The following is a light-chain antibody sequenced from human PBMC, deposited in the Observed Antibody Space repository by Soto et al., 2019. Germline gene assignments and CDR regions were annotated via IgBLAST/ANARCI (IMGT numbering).Light chain of an antibody. CDR1: SSDVGGYNY. V-gene: IGLV2-14*03. CDR3: NSYTSSSTLV. J-gene: IGLJ2*01. Sequence: QPASVSGSPGQSITISCTGTSSDVGGYNYVSWYQHHPGKAPKLMIYDVTNRPSGVSDRFSGSKSGNTASLTISGLQAEDEADYYCNSYTSSSTLVFGGGTKLTVL. CDR2: DVT.